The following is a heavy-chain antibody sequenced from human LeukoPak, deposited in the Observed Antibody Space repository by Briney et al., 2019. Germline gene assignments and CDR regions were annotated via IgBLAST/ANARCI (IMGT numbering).Heavy chain of an antibody. D-gene: IGHD5-24*01. J-gene: IGHJ3*02. CDR2: IYSSGTT. CDR1: GGSIRSYN. V-gene: IGHV4-4*07. Sequence: SETLSLTCTVSGGSIRSYNWHWIRQPAGKGLEWIGRIYSSGTTNYNASLMSRVTMSLDKSKSQFLLNLTSVTAADTAVYYCASCYGYNFAFDIWDQGTMVTVSS. CDR3: ASCYGYNFAFDI.